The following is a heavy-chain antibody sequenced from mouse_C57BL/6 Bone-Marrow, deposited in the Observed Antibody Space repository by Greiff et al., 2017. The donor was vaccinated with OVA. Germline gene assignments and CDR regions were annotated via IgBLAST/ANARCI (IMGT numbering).Heavy chain of an antibody. J-gene: IGHJ4*01. Sequence: QVQLQQSGAELAKPGASVKLSCKASGYTFTSYWMHWVKQRPGRGLEWIGYINPSSGYTKYNQKFKDQAPLTADKSSSTVYMQLSSLTDEDSAVYDCANYAMDYWGQGTSVTVAS. CDR1: GYTFTSYW. V-gene: IGHV1-7*01. CDR2: INPSSGYT. CDR3: ANYAMDY.